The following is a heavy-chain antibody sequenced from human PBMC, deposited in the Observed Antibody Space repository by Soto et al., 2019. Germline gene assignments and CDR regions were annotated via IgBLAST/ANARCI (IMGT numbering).Heavy chain of an antibody. J-gene: IGHJ4*02. Sequence: PSETLSLTCTVSGGSISTYYWSWIRQPPGKGLEWIGDISYSGSTNYNPSLQSRVTISVDTSKNQFSLKLSSVTAADTAVYYCARAVLPATAPFDYWGQGTLVTVSS. CDR3: ARAVLPATAPFDY. D-gene: IGHD2-2*01. CDR1: GGSISTYY. V-gene: IGHV4-59*01. CDR2: ISYSGST.